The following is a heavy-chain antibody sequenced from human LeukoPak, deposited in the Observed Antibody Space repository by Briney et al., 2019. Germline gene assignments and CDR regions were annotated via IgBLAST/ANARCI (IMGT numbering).Heavy chain of an antibody. CDR3: ARSAYSSGFYYFNF. V-gene: IGHV4-61*01. CDR1: GGSVSSGIYY. Sequence: TLSLTCTVSGGSVSSGIYYWSWIRQPPWKGLEWIWYIFYSGTTNYNRSLKSRVTMSIDTSKNQDSLKLRSVTAADTAVYYCARSAYSSGFYYFNFWGEGALVSV. CDR2: IFYSGTT. D-gene: IGHD3-22*01. J-gene: IGHJ4*02.